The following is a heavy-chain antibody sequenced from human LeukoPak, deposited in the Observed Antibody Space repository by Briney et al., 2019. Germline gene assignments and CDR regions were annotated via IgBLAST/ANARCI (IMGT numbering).Heavy chain of an antibody. CDR2: IYYSGST. CDR1: GGSISSYY. Sequence: SETLSLTCTVSGGSISSYYWSWIRQPPGKGLEWIGYIYYSGSTNYNPSLKSRVAISVDTSKNQFSLKLTSVTAADTAVYYCARAGSSAYLIDYWGQGTLVTVSS. V-gene: IGHV4-59*01. D-gene: IGHD3-22*01. J-gene: IGHJ4*02. CDR3: ARAGSSAYLIDY.